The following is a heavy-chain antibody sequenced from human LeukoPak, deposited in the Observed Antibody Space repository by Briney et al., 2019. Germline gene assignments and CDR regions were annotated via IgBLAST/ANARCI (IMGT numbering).Heavy chain of an antibody. CDR2: INPNSGGT. D-gene: IGHD3-22*01. V-gene: IGHV1-2*02. CDR1: GYTFTGYY. CDR3: ARAEYYYDSSGYYPIDY. Sequence: ASVKVSCKASGYTFTGYYMHWVRQAPGQGLEWMGWINPNSGGTNYAQKFQGRVTMTRDTSISTAYMELSRLRSDDTAVYYCARAEYYYDSSGYYPIDYWGQGTLATVSS. J-gene: IGHJ4*02.